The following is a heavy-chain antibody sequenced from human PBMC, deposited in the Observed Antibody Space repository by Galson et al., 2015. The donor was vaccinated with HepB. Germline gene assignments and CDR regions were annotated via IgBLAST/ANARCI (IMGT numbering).Heavy chain of an antibody. CDR3: ARSTYYYDSSGYSDAFDI. D-gene: IGHD3-22*01. J-gene: IGHJ3*02. V-gene: IGHV3-74*01. CDR1: GFTFSSYW. CDR2: INSDGSST. Sequence: SLRLSCAASGFTFSSYWMHWVRQAPGKGLVWVSRINSDGSSTSYADSVKGRFTISRDNAKNTLYLQMNSLRAEDTAVYYCARSTYYYDSSGYSDAFDIWGQGTMVTVSS.